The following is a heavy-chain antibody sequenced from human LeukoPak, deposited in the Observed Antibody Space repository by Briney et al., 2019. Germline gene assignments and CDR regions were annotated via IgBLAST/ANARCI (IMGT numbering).Heavy chain of an antibody. CDR1: GDSINREIW. Sequence: SETLSLTCAVSGDSINREIWWHWVRQPPGKGLEWIGEIHRGGSTYYKRSLRSRVTISVDKSRNHFSLEMDSVTAAGTAVYYCAREIPVFFASTLDSWGQGILVTVSS. J-gene: IGHJ4*02. D-gene: IGHD2-2*01. V-gene: IGHV4-4*02. CDR3: AREIPVFFASTLDS. CDR2: IHRGGST.